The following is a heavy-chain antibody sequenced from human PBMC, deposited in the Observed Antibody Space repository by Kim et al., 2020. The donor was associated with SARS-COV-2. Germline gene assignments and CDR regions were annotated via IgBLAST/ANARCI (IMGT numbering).Heavy chain of an antibody. CDR2: IYSGGNT. CDR1: GFTFSSNY. V-gene: IGHV3-53*01. CDR3: SRASWGEGVDD. J-gene: IGHJ4*02. D-gene: IGHD3-16*01. Sequence: GGSLRLSCAASGFTFSSNYMSWVRQAPGKGLEWVSVIYSGGNTYYAASVKGRFTISRDNSKNKLYLQLNSMIAEDTAADYYSRASWGEGVDDWDQVSVVT.